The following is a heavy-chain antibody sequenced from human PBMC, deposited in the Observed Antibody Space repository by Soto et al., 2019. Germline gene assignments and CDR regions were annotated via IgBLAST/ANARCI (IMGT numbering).Heavy chain of an antibody. CDR3: AGERVGGPNWFVP. CDR1: GFTFSSYA. CDR2: ISYDGSNK. Sequence: QVQLVESGGGVVQPGRSLRLSCAASGFTFSSYAMHWVRQAPGKGLEWVAVISYDGSNKYYAHFVKGRFTISRDKSRNKRHLQMNSLRAGDTAVYEGAGERVGGPNWFVPWGQGGRVTVSS. J-gene: IGHJ5*02. V-gene: IGHV3-30-3*01.